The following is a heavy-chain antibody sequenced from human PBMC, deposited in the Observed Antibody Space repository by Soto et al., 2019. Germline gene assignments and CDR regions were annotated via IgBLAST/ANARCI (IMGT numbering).Heavy chain of an antibody. CDR1: EYSISRGSS. CDR3: ARVHVMVVAGSTFDY. D-gene: IGHD6-19*01. J-gene: IGHJ4*01. Sequence: ELRSLKRPVSEYSISRGSSWQWKRQPPGKGPEWIASIYHGGTTFYNPSLKSRITISVDTSNNQFSLKLTSVAAADTAVYYCARVHVMVVAGSTFDYCGHGTLVTVSS. CDR2: IYHGGTT. V-gene: IGHV4-38-2*01.